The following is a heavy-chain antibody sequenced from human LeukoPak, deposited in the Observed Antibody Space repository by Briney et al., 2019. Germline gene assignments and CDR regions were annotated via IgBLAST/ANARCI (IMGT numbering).Heavy chain of an antibody. CDR3: ARVPSHFDY. J-gene: IGHJ4*02. CDR1: GGSISSYY. Sequence: SETLSLTCTVSGGSISSYYWVWIRQPPGKGLDWIGSINYSGSTYYNPSLKSRVTISVDTSKNQFSLKLSSVTAADTAVYYCARVPSHFDYWGQGTLVTVSS. CDR2: INYSGST. V-gene: IGHV4-39*07.